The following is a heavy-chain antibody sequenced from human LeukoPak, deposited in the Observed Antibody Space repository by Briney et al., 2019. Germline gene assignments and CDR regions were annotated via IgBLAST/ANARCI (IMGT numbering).Heavy chain of an antibody. Sequence: GGSLRLSCAASGFTFSSYAMSWVRQAPGKGLEWVSAISGSGGSTYYADSVKGRFTISRDNSKNTLYLQMNSQRAEDTAVYYCAKDPLILVVVPAARDWFDPWGQGTLVTVSS. J-gene: IGHJ5*02. CDR3: AKDPLILVVVPAARDWFDP. CDR1: GFTFSSYA. D-gene: IGHD2-2*01. V-gene: IGHV3-23*01. CDR2: ISGSGGST.